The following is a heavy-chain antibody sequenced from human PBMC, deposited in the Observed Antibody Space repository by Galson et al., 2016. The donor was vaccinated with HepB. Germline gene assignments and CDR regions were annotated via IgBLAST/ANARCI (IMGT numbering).Heavy chain of an antibody. J-gene: IGHJ4*02. Sequence: SLRLSCAASGFTSSSYWMNWFRQAPGKKMVWVSRINGGGSSTTYADSVKGRFTISRDNAKNTLYLQMSSLRAEDTAVYYCARGHSANSFILDYWGQGTLVTVSS. CDR2: INGGGSST. CDR3: ARGHSANSFILDY. V-gene: IGHV3-74*01. D-gene: IGHD4/OR15-4a*01. CDR1: GFTSSSYW.